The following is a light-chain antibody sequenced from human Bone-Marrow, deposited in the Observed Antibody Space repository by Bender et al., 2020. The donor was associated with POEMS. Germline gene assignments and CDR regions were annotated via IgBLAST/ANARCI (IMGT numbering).Light chain of an antibody. CDR2: NDK. CDR1: NIGSRS. CDR3: QVWDSNTSHVV. V-gene: IGLV3-21*02. Sequence: SNVLTQPPSVSVAPGQTASISCGGNNIGSRSVHWYQQRPGQAPVMVVYNDKDRPSGIPERFSGSNSGNTATLTISRVEAGDEADYYCQVWDSNTSHVVFGGGTKLTVL. J-gene: IGLJ2*01.